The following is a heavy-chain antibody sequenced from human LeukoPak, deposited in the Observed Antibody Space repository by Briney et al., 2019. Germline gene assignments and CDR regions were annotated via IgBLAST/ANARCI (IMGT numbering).Heavy chain of an antibody. CDR1: GGSISSYY. CDR3: ARSYSTITMVRGFDP. V-gene: IGHV4-59*01. Sequence: SETLSLTCTVSGGSISSYYWSWIRQPPGKGLEWIGYIYYSGSTNYNPSLKSRVTISVDTSKNQFSLKLSSVTAADTAVYCCARSYSTITMVRGFDPWGQGTLVTVSS. CDR2: IYYSGST. D-gene: IGHD3-10*01. J-gene: IGHJ5*02.